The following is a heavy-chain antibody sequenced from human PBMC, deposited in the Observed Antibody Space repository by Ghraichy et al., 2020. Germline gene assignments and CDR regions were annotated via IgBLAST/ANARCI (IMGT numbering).Heavy chain of an antibody. D-gene: IGHD3-22*01. V-gene: IGHV3-15*01. J-gene: IGHJ1*01. CDR3: AWGTSMAGHYEYFHH. Sequence: GGSLRLSCAASGFTFSNAWMSWVRQVPGKGLEWVGRIKSKTAGGTIDYAAPVKGRFTIARDDSKNTLYLQMNSLRSEDTSVYYCAWGTSMAGHYEYFHHWGQRTLVTVSS. CDR2: IKSKTAGGTI. CDR1: GFTFSNAW.